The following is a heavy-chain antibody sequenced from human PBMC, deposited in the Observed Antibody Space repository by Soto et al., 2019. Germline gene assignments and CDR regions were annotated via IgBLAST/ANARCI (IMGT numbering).Heavy chain of an antibody. CDR1: GFTFSNDW. CDR2: IRSNADGGTA. V-gene: IGHV3-15*07. J-gene: IGHJ4*02. Sequence: EVQLVESGGGLVKPGGSLRLSCAASGFTFSNDWMNWVRQAPGKGLEWVGRIRSNADGGTADYAAPVKFRFTFSRDDSQNTLFLQMNRLKTEDTAVYFCTTSISGLVTGHWGQGTLVTVSS. CDR3: TTSISGLVTGH. D-gene: IGHD3-3*01.